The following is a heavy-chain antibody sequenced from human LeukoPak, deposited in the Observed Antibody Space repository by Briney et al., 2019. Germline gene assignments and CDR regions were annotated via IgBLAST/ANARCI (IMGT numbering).Heavy chain of an antibody. J-gene: IGHJ3*02. Sequence: ASVKVSCKASGYTFTSYDINWVRQATGQGLEWMGWMNPNSGNTGYAQKFQGRVTMTRNTSISTAYMELSSLRSEDTAVYYCARYQGSGWSDAFDIWGHGTMVTVSS. CDR3: ARYQGSGWSDAFDI. V-gene: IGHV1-8*01. CDR1: GYTFTSYD. CDR2: MNPNSGNT. D-gene: IGHD6-19*01.